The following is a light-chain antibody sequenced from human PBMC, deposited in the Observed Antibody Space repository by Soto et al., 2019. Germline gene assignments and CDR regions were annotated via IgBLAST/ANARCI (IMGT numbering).Light chain of an antibody. J-gene: IGKJ1*01. CDR3: QQYNSDSRT. CDR2: KAS. Sequence: DIQMTQSPSTLSASVEDRVTITCRASQSISTWLAWYQLKPGKAPKLLIYKASSLESGVPSRFSGSGSGTEFTITISSLQPDDFAAYYCQQYNSDSRTFGQGTKVEIK. CDR1: QSISTW. V-gene: IGKV1-5*03.